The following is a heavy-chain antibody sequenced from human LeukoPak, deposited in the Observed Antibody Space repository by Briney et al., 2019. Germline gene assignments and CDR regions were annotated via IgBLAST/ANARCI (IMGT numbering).Heavy chain of an antibody. CDR3: ARLGDYYGSGSYSAFDI. CDR1: GGSFSGYY. V-gene: IGHV4-34*01. J-gene: IGHJ3*02. CDR2: INHSGST. Sequence: SETLSLTCAVYGGSFSGYYWSWVRQPPGKGLEWIGEINHSGSTNYNPSLKSRVTISVDTSKNQFSLKLSSVTAADTAVYYCARLGDYYGSGSYSAFDIWGQGTMVTVSS. D-gene: IGHD3-10*01.